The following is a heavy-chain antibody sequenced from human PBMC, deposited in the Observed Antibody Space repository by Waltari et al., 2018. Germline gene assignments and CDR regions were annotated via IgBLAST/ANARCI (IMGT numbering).Heavy chain of an antibody. D-gene: IGHD1-7*01. Sequence: QIQIMQSGAEVKKPGASVKVSCQASGYTFTAYYIHWARQARGQGLEWMGWINSNTGGADCAQSFQGRVTVTRDTSISTVYMELSGLTSDDTAVYYCAREALGGTKAFDMWGQGTMVTVSS. CDR2: INSNTGGA. CDR1: GYTFTAYY. CDR3: AREALGGTKAFDM. J-gene: IGHJ3*02. V-gene: IGHV1-2*02.